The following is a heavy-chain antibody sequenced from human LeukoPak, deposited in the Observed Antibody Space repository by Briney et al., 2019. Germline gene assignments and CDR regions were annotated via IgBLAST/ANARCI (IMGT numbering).Heavy chain of an antibody. V-gene: IGHV4-59*01. CDR1: GGSISSGY. CDR3: ARGSSRFDC. J-gene: IGHJ4*02. Sequence: SETLSLTCTVSGGSISSGYWSWTRQPPGKGLEWIGYISYSDSTRYSPSLKSRVTMSIDTSMNQFSLKVTSVTAADTAVYYCARGSSRFDCWGQGTLVTVSS. D-gene: IGHD6-13*01. CDR2: ISYSDST.